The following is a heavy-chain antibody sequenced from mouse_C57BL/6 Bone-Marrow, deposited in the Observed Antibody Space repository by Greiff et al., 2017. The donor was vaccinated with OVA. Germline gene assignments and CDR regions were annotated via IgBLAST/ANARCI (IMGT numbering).Heavy chain of an antibody. CDR2: IHPNSGST. Sequence: QVQLQQPGAELVKPGASVKLSCKASGYTFTSYWMHWVKQRPGQGLAWIGMIHPNSGSTNYNEKFKSKATLTVDKSSSTAYMQLSSLTSEDSAVYYCARGDDYDGYAMGYWGQGTSVTVSS. J-gene: IGHJ4*01. V-gene: IGHV1-64*01. CDR1: GYTFTSYW. CDR3: ARGDDYDGYAMGY. D-gene: IGHD2-4*01.